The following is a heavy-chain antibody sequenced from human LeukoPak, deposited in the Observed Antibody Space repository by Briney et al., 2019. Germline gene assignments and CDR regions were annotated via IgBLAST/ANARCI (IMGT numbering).Heavy chain of an antibody. J-gene: IGHJ6*02. CDR3: ARTIAQYTNTWLYYYYGLDV. Sequence: GGSLRLSCTASGFSFRSFAMSWVRQAPGQGLEWVSSISGGGEDTYYADSVKGRFTISRDNSETTLYLQMNSLGADDTALYYCARTIAQYTNTWLYYYYGLDVWGQGTTVTDSS. CDR2: ISGGGEDT. CDR1: GFSFRSFA. V-gene: IGHV3-23*01. D-gene: IGHD6-13*01.